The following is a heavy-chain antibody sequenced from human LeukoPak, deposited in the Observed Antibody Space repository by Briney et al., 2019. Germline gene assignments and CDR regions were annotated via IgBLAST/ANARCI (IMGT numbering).Heavy chain of an antibody. CDR1: GYTLTELS. J-gene: IGHJ4*02. CDR2: FDPEDGET. V-gene: IGHV1-24*01. D-gene: IGHD1-14*01. Sequence: ASVKVSSKVFGYTLTELSMHWVRQAPGKGLEWMGDFDPEDGETIYAQRFHGRVTMTADTSTDKAYMELSSLRSEDTAVYYCARGSRVGIVTGSDYWGQGTLVTVSS. CDR3: ARGSRVGIVTGSDY.